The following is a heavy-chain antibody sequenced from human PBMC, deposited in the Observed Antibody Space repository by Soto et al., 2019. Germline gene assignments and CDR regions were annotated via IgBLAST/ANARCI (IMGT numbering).Heavy chain of an antibody. CDR3: ARDASYYSLWSGYYPSRNGMDV. D-gene: IGHD3-3*01. CDR1: GFTFSSFG. CDR2: IWYDGSKK. V-gene: IGHV3-33*01. Sequence: QVQVVESGGGVVQPGRSLRLSCAASGFTFSSFGMHWVRQAPGKGLEWVSLIWYDGSKKSYGDSVKGRFTISRDNSRNTVDLQMNSLRAAHTAVYYCARDASYYSLWSGYYPSRNGMDVWGQGTTVTVSS. J-gene: IGHJ6*02.